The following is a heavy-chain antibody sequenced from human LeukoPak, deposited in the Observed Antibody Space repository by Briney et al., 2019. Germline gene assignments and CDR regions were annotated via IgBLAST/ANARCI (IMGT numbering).Heavy chain of an antibody. CDR3: ARPSGYSGYDPNWYFDL. CDR2: IYYSGST. J-gene: IGHJ2*01. D-gene: IGHD5-12*01. Sequence: PSETLSLTCTVSGGSISSYYWSWIRQPPGKGLEWIGYIYYSGSTHYNPSLKSRVTISVDTSKNQFSLKLSSVTAADTAVYYCARPSGYSGYDPNWYFDLWGRGTLVTVSS. V-gene: IGHV4-59*12. CDR1: GGSISSYY.